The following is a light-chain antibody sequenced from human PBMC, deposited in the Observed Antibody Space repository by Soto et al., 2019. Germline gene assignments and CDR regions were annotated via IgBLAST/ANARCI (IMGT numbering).Light chain of an antibody. V-gene: IGLV2-8*01. Sequence: QSALTQPPSASGSPGQSVTISCTGTSSDVGGYNYVSWYQQHPGKAPKLMIYEVTKRPSGVTDRFSASKSGNTASLTVSGLQAEDEADYYCSSYAGSNNLVFGTGTKLTVL. J-gene: IGLJ1*01. CDR2: EVT. CDR3: SSYAGSNNLV. CDR1: SSDVGGYNY.